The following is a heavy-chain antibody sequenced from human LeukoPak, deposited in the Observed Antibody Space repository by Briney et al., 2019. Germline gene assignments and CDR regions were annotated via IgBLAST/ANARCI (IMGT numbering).Heavy chain of an antibody. V-gene: IGHV3-23*01. J-gene: IGHJ4*02. Sequence: GGSLRLSCAASGFTFSSYAMSWVRQAPGKGLEWVSAISGSGGSTYYADSVKGRFTISRDNSKNTQYLQMNSLRAEDTAVYYCAKQEDIWFGELLPVDYWGQGTLVTVSS. CDR1: GFTFSSYA. CDR2: ISGSGGST. D-gene: IGHD3-10*01. CDR3: AKQEDIWFGELLPVDY.